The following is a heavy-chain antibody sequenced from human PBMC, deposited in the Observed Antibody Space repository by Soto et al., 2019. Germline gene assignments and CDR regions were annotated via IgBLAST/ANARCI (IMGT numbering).Heavy chain of an antibody. CDR2: INAGNGNT. V-gene: IGHV1-3*05. CDR3: ARSQWLRFGVFDY. CDR1: GYTFTSYA. J-gene: IGHJ4*02. D-gene: IGHD5-12*01. Sequence: QVQLVQSGAEEKKSGASVKVSCKASGYTFTSYAMHWVRQAPGQRLEWMGWINAGNGNTKYSQKFQGRVTITRDTSASTAYMELSSLRSEDTAVYYCARSQWLRFGVFDYWGQGTQVTVSS.